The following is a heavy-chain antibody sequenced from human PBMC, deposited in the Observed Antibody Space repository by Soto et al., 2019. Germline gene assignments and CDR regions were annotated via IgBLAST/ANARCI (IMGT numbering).Heavy chain of an antibody. CDR2: INHSGST. CDR3: ARVGNFYDSRLHPWFDP. J-gene: IGHJ5*02. D-gene: IGHD3-22*01. V-gene: IGHV4-34*01. Sequence: PSETLSLTCAVYGGSFSAYYWTWIRQPPGRGLEWIGEINHSGSTKYISSLKSRVIISVDTNKNQFSLQLSSVTAADTAVYYCARVGNFYDSRLHPWFDPWGQGTLVTVSS. CDR1: GGSFSAYY.